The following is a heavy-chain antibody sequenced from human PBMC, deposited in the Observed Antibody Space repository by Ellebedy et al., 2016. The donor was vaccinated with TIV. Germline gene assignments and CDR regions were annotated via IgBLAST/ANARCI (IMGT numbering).Heavy chain of an antibody. D-gene: IGHD3-10*01. Sequence: GGSLRLSXAASGFTFDDYAMHWVRQAPGKGLEWVAVISYDGSNKYYADSVKGRFTISRDNSKNTLYLQMNSLRAEDTAVYYCAKVMGPYLGDFDYWGQGTLVTVSS. CDR2: ISYDGSNK. CDR1: GFTFDDYA. CDR3: AKVMGPYLGDFDY. V-gene: IGHV3-30*18. J-gene: IGHJ4*02.